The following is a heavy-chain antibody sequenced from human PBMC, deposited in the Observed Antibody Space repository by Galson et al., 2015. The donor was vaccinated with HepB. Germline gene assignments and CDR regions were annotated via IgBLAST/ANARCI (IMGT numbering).Heavy chain of an antibody. Sequence: SVKVSCKASGYSFTSHGFSWVRQAPGQGLEWMGWISPYNGNTNYAQNLQGRVTMTTDTSTSTAYMELRSLRSDDTAVYYCARDSLITIVRGVLDYWGQGTLVTVSS. CDR3: ARDSLITIVRGVLDY. D-gene: IGHD3-10*01. J-gene: IGHJ4*02. CDR1: GYSFTSHG. CDR2: ISPYNGNT. V-gene: IGHV1-18*04.